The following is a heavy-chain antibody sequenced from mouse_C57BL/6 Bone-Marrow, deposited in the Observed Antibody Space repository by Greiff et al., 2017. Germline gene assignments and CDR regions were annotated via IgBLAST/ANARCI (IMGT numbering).Heavy chain of an antibody. J-gene: IGHJ2*01. Sequence: QVHVKQSGAELVKPGASVKLSCKASGYTFTSYWMHWVKQRPGQGLEWIGMIHPNSGSTNYNEKFKSKATLTVDKSSSTAYMQLSSLTSEDSAVYYCARYNGYYQYYFDYWGQGTTLTVSS. CDR2: IHPNSGST. CDR1: GYTFTSYW. D-gene: IGHD2-3*01. CDR3: ARYNGYYQYYFDY. V-gene: IGHV1-64*01.